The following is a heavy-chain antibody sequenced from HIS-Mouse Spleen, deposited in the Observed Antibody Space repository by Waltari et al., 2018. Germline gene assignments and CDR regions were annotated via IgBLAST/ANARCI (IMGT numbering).Heavy chain of an antibody. CDR1: GGSIRSSRYY. Sequence: QLQLQESGPGLVKPSETLSLTCTVSGGSIRSSRYYWGWIRQPPGKGLEWSGSIYYSGSTYYNPSLKSRVTISVDTSKNQFSLKLSSVTAADTAVYYCAREIPYSSSWYDWYFDLWGRGTLVTVSS. D-gene: IGHD6-13*01. V-gene: IGHV4-39*07. CDR2: IYYSGST. CDR3: AREIPYSSSWYDWYFDL. J-gene: IGHJ2*01.